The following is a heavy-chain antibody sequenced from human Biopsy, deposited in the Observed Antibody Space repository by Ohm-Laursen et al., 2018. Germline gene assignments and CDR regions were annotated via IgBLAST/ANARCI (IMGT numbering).Heavy chain of an antibody. CDR1: GGSISSDY. J-gene: IGHJ6*02. Sequence: SDTLSLTCTVSGGSISSDYWSWIRQTPGKGLERIGYIYYSGSTNYNPSLKSRVTISVDTSKNQFSLRLNSVTAADTAVYYCARATNSTGWPYYYFYGMDVWGQGTTVTVPS. CDR2: IYYSGST. CDR3: ARATNSTGWPYYYFYGMDV. D-gene: IGHD2/OR15-2a*01. V-gene: IGHV4-59*07.